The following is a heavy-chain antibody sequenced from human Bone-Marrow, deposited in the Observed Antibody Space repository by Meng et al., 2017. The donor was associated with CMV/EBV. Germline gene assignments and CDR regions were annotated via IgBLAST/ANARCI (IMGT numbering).Heavy chain of an antibody. CDR2: IIPILGIA. V-gene: IGHV1-69*02. J-gene: IGHJ6*02. Sequence: SVKVSCKASGGTFSSYTISWVRQAPGQGLEWMGRIIPILGIANYAQKFQGRVTITADKSTSTAYMELRSLRSDDTAVYYCARDLRTIFGVVYYYGMDVWGQGTTVTVSS. CDR3: ARDLRTIFGVVYYYGMDV. D-gene: IGHD3-3*01. CDR1: GGTFSSYT.